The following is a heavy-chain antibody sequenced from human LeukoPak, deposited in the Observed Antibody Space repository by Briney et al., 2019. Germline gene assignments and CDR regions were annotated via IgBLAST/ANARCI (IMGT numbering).Heavy chain of an antibody. CDR1: GYTFTTYG. D-gene: IGHD6-19*01. V-gene: IGHV1-18*01. J-gene: IGHJ1*01. Sequence: GASVKVSCKASGYTFTTYGISWVRQAPGQGLEWMGWISPYNGNTNYAQKLQGRVTMTTDTSTSTVYMELRSLRSDDTAVYYCARARLQWLASECFQYWGQGTLVTVSS. CDR3: ARARLQWLASECFQY. CDR2: ISPYNGNT.